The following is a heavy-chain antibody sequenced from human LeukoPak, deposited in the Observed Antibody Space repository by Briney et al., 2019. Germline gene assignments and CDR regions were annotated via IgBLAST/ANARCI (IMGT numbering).Heavy chain of an antibody. J-gene: IGHJ4*02. CDR3: ARGDGYNSHFDY. V-gene: IGHV1-69*05. D-gene: IGHD5-24*01. CDR1: GGTFSSYA. Sequence: GASVKVSRKASGGTFSSYAISWVRQAPGQGLEWMGGIIPIFGTANYAQKFQGRVTITTDESTSTAYMELSSLRSEDTAVYYCARGDGYNSHFDYWGQGTLVTVSS. CDR2: IIPIFGTA.